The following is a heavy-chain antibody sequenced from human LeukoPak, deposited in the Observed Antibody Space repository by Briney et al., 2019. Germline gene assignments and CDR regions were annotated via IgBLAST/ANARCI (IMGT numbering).Heavy chain of an antibody. CDR1: GFTFSNDW. J-gene: IGHJ4*02. Sequence: PGGSLRLSCAASGFTFSNDWMGWLRQPPGKGLEWIGEINHSGSTNYNPSLKSRVTISVDTSKNQFSLKLSSVTAADTAVYYCARSMAWYDSSGLDYWGQGTLVTVSS. D-gene: IGHD3-22*01. V-gene: IGHV4-34*01. CDR3: ARSMAWYDSSGLDY. CDR2: INHSGST.